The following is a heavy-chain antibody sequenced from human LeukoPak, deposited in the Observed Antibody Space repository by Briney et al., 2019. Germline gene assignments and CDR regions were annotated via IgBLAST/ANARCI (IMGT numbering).Heavy chain of an antibody. D-gene: IGHD6-19*01. J-gene: IGHJ4*02. V-gene: IGHV3-23*01. CDR3: AKNRGIAVAGTLDY. Sequence: GGSLRLSCAASGFTVSSNYMSWVRQAPGKGLEWVSAISGSGGSTYYADSVKGRFTISRDNSKNTLYLQMNSLRAEDTAVYYCAKNRGIAVAGTLDYWGQGTLVTVSS. CDR2: ISGSGGST. CDR1: GFTVSSNY.